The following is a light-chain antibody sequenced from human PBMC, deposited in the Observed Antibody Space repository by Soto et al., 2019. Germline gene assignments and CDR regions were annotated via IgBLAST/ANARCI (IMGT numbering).Light chain of an antibody. V-gene: IGKV3-11*01. CDR3: QQYNNWPWT. J-gene: IGKJ1*01. CDR2: GAS. CDR1: QSVSSY. Sequence: EIVLTQSPATLSLSPGERATLSCRASQSVSSYLAWYQQKPGQAPRLLIYGASSRAIHTPDRFSGSGSGTDFTLTISGLEPEDFAVYYCQQYNNWPWTFGQGTKVDI.